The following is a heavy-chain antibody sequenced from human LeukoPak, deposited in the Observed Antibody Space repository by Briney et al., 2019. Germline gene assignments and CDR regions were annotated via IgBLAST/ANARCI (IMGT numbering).Heavy chain of an antibody. Sequence: GGSLRLSCAVSGFTLSHFWMTWVRQAPGKGLEWVANIGEDGSEKYYVDSVKGRFTISRDNAKNSLYLQMNSLRAEDTAVYYCARGVWYFDFWGQGTLVTVSS. CDR1: GFTLSHFW. J-gene: IGHJ4*02. CDR3: ARGVWYFDF. CDR2: IGEDGSEK. D-gene: IGHD3-16*01. V-gene: IGHV3-7*04.